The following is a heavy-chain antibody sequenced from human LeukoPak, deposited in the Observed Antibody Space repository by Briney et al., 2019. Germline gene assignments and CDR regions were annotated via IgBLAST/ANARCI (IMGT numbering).Heavy chain of an antibody. CDR3: ARVGVWFGALLGTSFDG. J-gene: IGHJ5*02. Sequence: SETLSLTCTVYGGSISSNYWSWIRQPPGKGLEWIGRIYATGSTNYNPSLKSRITMSVDTSKNQLSLKLRSVTAADTAVYYCARVGVWFGALLGTSFDGWVPGTLVTVS. CDR1: GGSISSNY. CDR2: IYATGST. V-gene: IGHV4-4*07. D-gene: IGHD3-10*01.